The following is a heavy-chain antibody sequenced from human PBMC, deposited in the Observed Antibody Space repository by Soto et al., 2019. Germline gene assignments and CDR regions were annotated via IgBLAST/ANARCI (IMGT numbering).Heavy chain of an antibody. J-gene: IGHJ6*02. D-gene: IGHD6-13*01. CDR1: GGSISSSPYY. CDR3: ARHKAADDFYYYYYGMDV. V-gene: IGHV4-39*01. Sequence: KASETLSLTCTVSGGSISSSPYYWGWIRQPPGKGLEWIGSIFYTGNTYLKPSLKGRVTISIDTSKNQFFLKVNSVTAADTAVYYCARHKAADDFYYYYYGMDVWGQGTTVTVSS. CDR2: IFYTGNT.